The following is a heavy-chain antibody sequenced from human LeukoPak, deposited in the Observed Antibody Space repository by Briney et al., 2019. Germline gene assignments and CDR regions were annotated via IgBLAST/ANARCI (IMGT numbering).Heavy chain of an antibody. D-gene: IGHD3-22*01. CDR2: IKEDGSEK. CDR3: ATYSSLNRREFQY. J-gene: IGHJ1*01. Sequence: PGGSLRLSCAASGFIFTDYWMYWVRQAPGRGLAWVANIKEDGSEKNYVDSVKGRFTISRDNAKNSVYLQMNSLRVEDTAVYYCATYSSLNRREFQYWGQGTLLTVSS. V-gene: IGHV3-7*01. CDR1: GFIFTDYW.